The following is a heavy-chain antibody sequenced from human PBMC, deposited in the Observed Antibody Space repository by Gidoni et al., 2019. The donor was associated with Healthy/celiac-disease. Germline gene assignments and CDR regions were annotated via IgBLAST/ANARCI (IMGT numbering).Heavy chain of an antibody. CDR1: GFTFSNAW. V-gene: IGHV3-15*01. CDR3: TTGSRGFGEFGPFDY. D-gene: IGHD3-10*01. CDR2: IKSKTDGGTT. J-gene: IGHJ4*02. Sequence: EVQLVESGGGLVKPGGSLRLSCAASGFTFSNAWMSWVRQAPGKGLEWVGRIKSKTDGGTTDYAAPVKGRFTISRDDSKNTLYLQMNSLKTEDTAVYYCTTGSRGFGEFGPFDYWGQGTLVTVSS.